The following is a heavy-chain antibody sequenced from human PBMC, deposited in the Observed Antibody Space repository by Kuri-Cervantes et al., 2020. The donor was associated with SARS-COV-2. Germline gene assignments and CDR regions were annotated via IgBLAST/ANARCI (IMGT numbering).Heavy chain of an antibody. CDR2: ISYDGSNK. CDR1: GFTFSSYA. D-gene: IGHD2-2*01. J-gene: IGHJ5*02. Sequence: GESLKISCAASGFTFSSYAMHWVRQAPGKGLEWVAVISYDGSNKYYADSVKGRFTISRDNSKNTLYLQMNSLRAEDTAVYYCARDLHCSSTSCYSPWFDPWGQGTRGTVSS. V-gene: IGHV3-30-3*01. CDR3: ARDLHCSSTSCYSPWFDP.